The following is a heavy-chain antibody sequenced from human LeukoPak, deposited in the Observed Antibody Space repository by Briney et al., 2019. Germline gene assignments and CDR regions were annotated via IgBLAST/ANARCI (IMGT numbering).Heavy chain of an antibody. D-gene: IGHD3-10*01. J-gene: IGHJ4*02. CDR3: ARQGIRPTYYFDY. CDR1: GGSISSYY. Sequence: SETLSLTCTVSGGSISSYYWSWIRQPPGKGLEWIGYIYTSGSTNYNPSLKSRVTISVDTSKNQFSLKLSSVTAADTAVYYCARQGIRPTYYFDYWGQGTLVTVSS. CDR2: IYTSGST. V-gene: IGHV4-4*09.